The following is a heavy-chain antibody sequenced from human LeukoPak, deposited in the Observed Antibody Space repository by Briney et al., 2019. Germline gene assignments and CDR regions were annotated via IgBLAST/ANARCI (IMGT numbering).Heavy chain of an antibody. D-gene: IGHD1-26*01. Sequence: GGSLRLSCAASGFTFSDYYMSWIRQAPGMGLEWVSYISSSGSTIYYADSVKGRFTISRDNSKNTLYLQMNSLRAEDTAVYYCAKAIVGATAVDYWGQGTLVTVSS. J-gene: IGHJ4*02. CDR1: GFTFSDYY. V-gene: IGHV3-11*01. CDR3: AKAIVGATAVDY. CDR2: ISSSGSTI.